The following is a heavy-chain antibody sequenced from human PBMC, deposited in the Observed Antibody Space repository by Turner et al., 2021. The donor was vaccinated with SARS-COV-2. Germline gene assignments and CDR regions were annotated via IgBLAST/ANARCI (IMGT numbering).Heavy chain of an antibody. CDR1: GVTVSSNY. V-gene: IGHV3-53*02. CDR3: ARDLAVSGMDV. CDR2: IYSGGST. J-gene: IGHJ6*02. Sequence: EVQLVETGGGLIQPGGSLRLPCAASGVTVSSNYMSWVRQAPGKGLEWVSVIYSGGSTYYADSVKGRFTISRDNSKNTLYLQMNSLRAEDTAVYYCARDLAVSGMDVWGQGTTVTVSS.